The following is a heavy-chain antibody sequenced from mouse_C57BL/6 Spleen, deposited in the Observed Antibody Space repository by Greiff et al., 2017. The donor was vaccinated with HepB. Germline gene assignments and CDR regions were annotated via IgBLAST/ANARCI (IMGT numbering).Heavy chain of an antibody. Sequence: EVNVVESGGGLVQPGGSMKLSCAASGFTFSDAWMDWVRQSPEKGLEWVAEIRNKANNHATYYAESVKGRFTISRDDSKSSVYLQMNSLRAEDTGIYYCTSTVVAHWYFDVWGTGTTVTVSS. V-gene: IGHV6-6*01. D-gene: IGHD1-1*01. CDR3: TSTVVAHWYFDV. CDR1: GFTFSDAW. J-gene: IGHJ1*03. CDR2: IRNKANNHAT.